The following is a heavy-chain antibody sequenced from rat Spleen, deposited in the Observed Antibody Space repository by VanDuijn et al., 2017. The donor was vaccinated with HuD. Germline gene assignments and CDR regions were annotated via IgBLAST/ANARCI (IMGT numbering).Heavy chain of an antibody. J-gene: IGHJ1*01. CDR2: ISPSGAST. CDR3: ARGVVTHWYFDF. CDR1: GFTFSDYY. V-gene: IGHV5-25*01. Sequence: EVQLVQSDGGLVQPGRSLKLSCAASGFTFSDYYMAWVRQAPGKGLEWVASISPSGASTHYRDSVKGRFTISRDHAKSILYLQVDNLRSADTATYYCARGVVTHWYFDFWGPGTMVTVSS. D-gene: IGHD1-12*03.